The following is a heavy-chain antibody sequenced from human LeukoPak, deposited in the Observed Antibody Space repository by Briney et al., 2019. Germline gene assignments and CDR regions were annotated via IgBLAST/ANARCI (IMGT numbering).Heavy chain of an antibody. D-gene: IGHD3-9*01. CDR1: GYTFTSYD. CDR2: MNPNSGNT. J-gene: IGHJ4*02. CDR3: ARGLSDILTGSLSQLEDY. Sequence: GASVKVSCKASGYTFTSYDINWVRQATGQGLEWMGWMNPNSGNTGYAQKFQGRVTMTRNTSISTAYMELSSLRSEDTAVYYCARGLSDILTGSLSQLEDYWGQGTLVTVSS. V-gene: IGHV1-8*01.